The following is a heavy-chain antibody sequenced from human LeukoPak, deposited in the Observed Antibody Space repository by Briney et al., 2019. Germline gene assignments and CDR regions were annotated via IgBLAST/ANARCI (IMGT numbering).Heavy chain of an antibody. CDR3: ARGAVAGGSFDY. CDR2: IDWDDDK. Sequence: SGPALVKPTQTLTLTCTFSGFSLSTSGMCVSWIRQPPGKALEWLALIDWDDDKYYSTSLRTRLTISKDTSKNQVVLTMTNMDPVDTATYYCARGAVAGGSFDYWGQGTLVTVSS. V-gene: IGHV2-70*01. J-gene: IGHJ4*02. CDR1: GFSLSTSGMC. D-gene: IGHD6-19*01.